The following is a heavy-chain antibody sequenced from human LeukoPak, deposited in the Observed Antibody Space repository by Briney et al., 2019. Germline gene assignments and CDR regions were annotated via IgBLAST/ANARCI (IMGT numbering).Heavy chain of an antibody. J-gene: IGHJ4*02. Sequence: SVKVSCKASGGTFSSYAISWVRRAPGQGLEWMGRIIPIFGTANYAQKFQGRVTITTDESTSTAYMELSSLRSEDTAVYYCARDPLRDYVWGSYFDWGQGTLVTVSS. CDR2: IIPIFGTA. V-gene: IGHV1-69*05. CDR1: GGTFSSYA. CDR3: ARDPLRDYVWGSYFD. D-gene: IGHD3-16*01.